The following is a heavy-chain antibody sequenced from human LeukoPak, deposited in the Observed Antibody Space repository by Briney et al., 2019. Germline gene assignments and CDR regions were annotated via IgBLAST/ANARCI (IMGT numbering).Heavy chain of an antibody. J-gene: IGHJ4*02. D-gene: IGHD5-24*01. CDR2: INPNSGGT. V-gene: IGHV1-2*02. CDR3: ARDRRRDGYNRFDY. Sequence: GASVKVSCKASGYTFTGYYMHWVRQAPGQGLEWMGWINPNSGGTNYAQKFQGRVTMTRDTSISTAYMELSRLRSDDTAVYYCARDRRRDGYNRFDYWGQGTLVTVSS. CDR1: GYTFTGYY.